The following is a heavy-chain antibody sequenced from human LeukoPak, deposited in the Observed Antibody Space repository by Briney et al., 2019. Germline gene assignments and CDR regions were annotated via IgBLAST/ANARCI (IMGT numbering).Heavy chain of an antibody. J-gene: IGHJ5*02. CDR3: ARGYILRFLEAWFDP. D-gene: IGHD3-3*01. CDR2: IYTSGST. V-gene: IGHV4-61*02. Sequence: TLSLTCTVSGGSISSGSYYWSWIRQPAGEGLEWIGRIYTSGSTNYNPSLKSRVAISVDTSKNQFSLKLSSVTAADTAVYYCARGYILRFLEAWFDPWGQGTLVTVSS. CDR1: GGSISSGSYY.